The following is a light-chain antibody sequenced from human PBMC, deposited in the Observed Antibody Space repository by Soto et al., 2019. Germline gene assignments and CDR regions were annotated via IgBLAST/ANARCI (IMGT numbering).Light chain of an antibody. CDR2: DVS. J-gene: IGLJ2*01. CDR1: SSDVGGYNY. CDR3: SSYTSSSTLVV. V-gene: IGLV2-14*01. Sequence: QSVLTQPGSVSGSPGQSITISCTGTSSDVGGYNYVSWYQQHPGKAPKLMIYDVSNRPSGVSNRFSGSKSGNTASLTISGLQAEDEAAYYCSSYTSSSTLVVFGGGTKLTVL.